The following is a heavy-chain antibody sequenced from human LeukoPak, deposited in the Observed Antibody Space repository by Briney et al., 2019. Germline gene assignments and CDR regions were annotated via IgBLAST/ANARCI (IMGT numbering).Heavy chain of an antibody. CDR2: FDPEDGET. Sequence: ASVKVSCKFSGYTLTELSMHWVRQAPGKGLEWMGGFDPEDGETIYAQKFQGRVTMTEDTSTDTAYMELSSLRSEDTAVYYCATDGIAAAGTAPLFWGQGTLVTVSS. V-gene: IGHV1-24*01. CDR1: GYTLTELS. CDR3: ATDGIAAAGTAPLF. D-gene: IGHD6-13*01. J-gene: IGHJ4*02.